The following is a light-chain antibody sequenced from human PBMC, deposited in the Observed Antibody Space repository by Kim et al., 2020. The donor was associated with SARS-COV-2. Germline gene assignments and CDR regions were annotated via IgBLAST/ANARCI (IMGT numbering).Light chain of an antibody. CDR3: QQYNNWPPT. CDR1: QSVSSN. Sequence: VAQGERATLTCRASQSVSSNFAWYQQKPGQAPRLLIYRASTMATGIPARFSGSGSGTEFTLTISSLQSEDFAVYYCQQYNNWPPTFGQGTKMDIK. J-gene: IGKJ1*01. CDR2: RAS. V-gene: IGKV3-15*01.